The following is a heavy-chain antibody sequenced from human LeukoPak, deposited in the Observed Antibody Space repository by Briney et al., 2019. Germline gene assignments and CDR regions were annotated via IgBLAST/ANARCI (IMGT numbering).Heavy chain of an antibody. J-gene: IGHJ4*02. V-gene: IGHV3-23*01. CDR3: AKDRWARGDQVATADSVHY. CDR2: ISGSGGST. CDR1: GFTFSSYA. Sequence: GGSLRLSCAASGFTFSSYAMNWVRQAPGKRLEWVSGISGSGGSTYYADSVKGRFTISRDNSKNTLYLQMNNLRAEDTAVYYCAKDRWARGDQVATADSVHYWGQGTLVTVSS. D-gene: IGHD5-12*01.